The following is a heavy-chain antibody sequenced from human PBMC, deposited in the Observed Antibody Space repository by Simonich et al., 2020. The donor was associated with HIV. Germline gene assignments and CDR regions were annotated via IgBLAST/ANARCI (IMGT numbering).Heavy chain of an antibody. Sequence: QVQLVQSGAEVKKPGASVKVSCKASGYTFTVYYIHWVRQAPGQGLAWMGRINPHTGYTQFAQNFQGRVSMTRDTSSNTVYMDLSSLRSDDTAVYFCARDRDWGWDYWGQGTLISVSS. CDR1: GYTFTVYY. D-gene: IGHD3-16*01. J-gene: IGHJ4*02. CDR3: ARDRDWGWDY. V-gene: IGHV1-2*06. CDR2: INPHTGYT.